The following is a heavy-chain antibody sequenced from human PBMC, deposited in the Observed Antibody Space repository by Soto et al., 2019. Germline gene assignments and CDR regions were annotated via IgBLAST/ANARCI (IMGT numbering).Heavy chain of an antibody. Sequence: PGGSLRLSCAASGFTFSSYAMHWVRQAPGKGLEWVAVISYDGITKYFADSVKGRFTISRDNSKNTLYLQMNSLRAEDTAVYYCARDGHIVLMVYALPPPLDHGVDVWGQGTTVTVSS. D-gene: IGHD2-8*01. J-gene: IGHJ6*02. CDR1: GFTFSSYA. CDR2: ISYDGITK. CDR3: ARDGHIVLMVYALPPPLDHGVDV. V-gene: IGHV3-30-3*01.